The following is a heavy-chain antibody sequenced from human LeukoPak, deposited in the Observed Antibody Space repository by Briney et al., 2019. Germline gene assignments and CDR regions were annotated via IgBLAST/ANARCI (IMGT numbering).Heavy chain of an antibody. CDR1: GGSIGSGRYY. CDR3: ARNITSVIPAGYFDY. D-gene: IGHD2-2*01. CDR2: IYNTWST. Sequence: KPSETPSLTCSVSGGSIGSGRYYWAWIRQPPGKGLEWIGSIYNTWSTSYNPSLKSRVTMSVDTSKNQFSLRLSSVTAADTAVYYCARNITSVIPAGYFDYWGQGTLVTVSS. V-gene: IGHV4-39*01. J-gene: IGHJ4*02.